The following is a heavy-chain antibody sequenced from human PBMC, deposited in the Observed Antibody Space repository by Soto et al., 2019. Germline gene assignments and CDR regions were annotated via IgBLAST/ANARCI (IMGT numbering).Heavy chain of an antibody. CDR2: ISGSGDRT. J-gene: IGHJ4*02. D-gene: IGHD5-18*01. Sequence: EVQLLESGGVLVQPGGSLRLSCAASGFTFSNYAMSWLRQPPGKGLEWVSAISGSGDRTYYADSVKGRFTISRDNSKNTLYLQMNSLRAEDSAVYYCVKERSGHSYADSWGQGTLVTVSS. CDR1: GFTFSNYA. CDR3: VKERSGHSYADS. V-gene: IGHV3-23*01.